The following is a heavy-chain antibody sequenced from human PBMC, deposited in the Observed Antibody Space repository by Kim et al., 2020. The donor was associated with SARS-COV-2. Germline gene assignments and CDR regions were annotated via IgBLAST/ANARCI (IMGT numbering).Heavy chain of an antibody. V-gene: IGHV3-23*01. Sequence: GGSLRLSCGGSGFTFSRYAVTWVRQAPGKGLEWVSSVSGSGDTKYYADSARGRFTVSRDNPKNTVSLQMDSLRVEDTAVYHCAKGESITNPLFD. J-gene: IGHJ3*01. D-gene: IGHD1-26*01. CDR2: VSGSGDTK. CDR3: AKGESITNPLFD. CDR1: GFTFSRYA.